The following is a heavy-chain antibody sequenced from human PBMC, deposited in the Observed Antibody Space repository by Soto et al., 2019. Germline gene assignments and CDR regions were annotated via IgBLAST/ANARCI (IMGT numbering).Heavy chain of an antibody. CDR3: ARDGEVVPAAIVYFQY. Sequence: ASVKVSSKASGYTFTSYGISWVRQAPGQGLEWMGWISAYNGNTNYAQQLQGRVTMTTDTSTSTAYMELRSLRSDDTAVYYCARDGEVVPAAIVYFQYWGQGTLVTVSS. V-gene: IGHV1-18*04. CDR2: ISAYNGNT. CDR1: GYTFTSYG. D-gene: IGHD2-2*01. J-gene: IGHJ1*01.